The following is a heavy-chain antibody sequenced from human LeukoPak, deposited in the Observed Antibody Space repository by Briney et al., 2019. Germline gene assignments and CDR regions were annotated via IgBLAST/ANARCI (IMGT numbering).Heavy chain of an antibody. D-gene: IGHD3-3*01. CDR3: AKTYYDFWSGYHDY. CDR1: GFTFSSYA. V-gene: IGHV3-23*01. Sequence: PGGSLRLSCAASGFTFSSYAMIWVRQAPGKGLEWVSAISGSGGSTYYADSVKGRFTISRDNSKNTLYLQMNSLRAEDTAVYYCAKTYYDFWSGYHDYWGQGTLVTVSS. J-gene: IGHJ4*02. CDR2: ISGSGGST.